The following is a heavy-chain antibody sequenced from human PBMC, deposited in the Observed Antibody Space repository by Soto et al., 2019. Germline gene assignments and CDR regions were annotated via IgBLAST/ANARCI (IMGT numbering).Heavy chain of an antibody. CDR3: ARATYYYDSSGYYFDW. V-gene: IGHV4-59*01. CDR2: IYYSGST. D-gene: IGHD3-22*01. J-gene: IGHJ4*02. CDR1: GGSISSYY. Sequence: SETLSLTCTVSGGSISSYYCRWIRQPPGKGLEWIGYIYYSGSTNYNPSLKRRVTISVDTSKNQFSLKLSSVTAADTAVYYCARATYYYDSSGYYFDWWGQGTLVTV.